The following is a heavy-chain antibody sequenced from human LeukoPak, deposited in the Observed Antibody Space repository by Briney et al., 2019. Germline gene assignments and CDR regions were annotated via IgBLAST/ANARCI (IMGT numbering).Heavy chain of an antibody. CDR1: GFTFSSYS. CDR2: ISSSSSYI. V-gene: IGHV3-21*01. J-gene: IGHJ6*03. Sequence: GGSLRLSCAASGFTFSSYSMNWVRQAPGKGLEWVSSISSSSSYIYYADSVKGRFTISRDNAKNTLYLQMNSLRAEDTAVYYCARDRVTMVRGVKYYYYMDVWGKGTTVTVSS. D-gene: IGHD3-10*01. CDR3: ARDRVTMVRGVKYYYYMDV.